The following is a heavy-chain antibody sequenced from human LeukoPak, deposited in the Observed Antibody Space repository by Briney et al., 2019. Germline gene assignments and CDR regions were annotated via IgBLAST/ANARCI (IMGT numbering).Heavy chain of an antibody. CDR1: GRPFSGYY. CDR2: INQGGTT. D-gene: IGHD5-12*01. J-gene: IGHJ4*02. V-gene: IGHV4-34*01. CDR3: ARGRLFSGYRGNVGHEDFDY. Sequence: SETLSLTCAVYGRPFSGYYWTWIRQPPGKGLEWIGEINQGGTTNYNPSLRSRVTILIDTSRNQFSLRLSSVTAADTAVYYCARGRLFSGYRGNVGHEDFDYWGQGSLVTVSS.